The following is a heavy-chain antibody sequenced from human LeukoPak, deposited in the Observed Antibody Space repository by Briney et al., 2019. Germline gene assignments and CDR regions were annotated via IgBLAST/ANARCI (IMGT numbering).Heavy chain of an antibody. Sequence: GGSLRLSCAASGFTFSSYAMSWVRQAPGKGLEWVSAISGSGGSTYYADSVKGRFTISRDNSKNTLYLQMNSLRAEDTAVYYCARERAGERPRPLLNYYYMDVWGKGTTVTISS. CDR1: GFTFSSYA. V-gene: IGHV3-23*01. CDR3: ARERAGERPRPLLNYYYMDV. D-gene: IGHD1-26*01. CDR2: ISGSGGST. J-gene: IGHJ6*03.